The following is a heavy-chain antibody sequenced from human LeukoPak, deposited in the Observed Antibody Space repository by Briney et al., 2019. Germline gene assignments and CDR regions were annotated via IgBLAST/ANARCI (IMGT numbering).Heavy chain of an antibody. CDR1: GFTFTSYW. Sequence: QPGGSLRLSCAASGFTFTSYWMSWVRQAPGKGLEWVANIKQDGSEKCYVDSVKGRFTISRDNTKNSLYLQMNSLRAEDTAVYYCARDQYYYDSSGYYYYFDYWGQGTLVTVSS. J-gene: IGHJ4*02. CDR3: ARDQYYYDSSGYYYYFDY. D-gene: IGHD3-22*01. V-gene: IGHV3-7*04. CDR2: IKQDGSEK.